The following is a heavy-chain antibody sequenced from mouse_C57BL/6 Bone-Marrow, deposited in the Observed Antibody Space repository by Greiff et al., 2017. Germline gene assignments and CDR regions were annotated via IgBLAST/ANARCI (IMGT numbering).Heavy chain of an antibody. CDR3: TRVEVYYYGSSLYYYAMDY. D-gene: IGHD1-1*01. V-gene: IGHV5-9-1*02. J-gene: IGHJ4*01. CDR1: GFTFRSYA. Sequence: DVHLVESGEGLVKPGGSLKLSCAASGFTFRSYAMSWVRQTPEMRLEWVAYISSGGDSIYSADTVKGRFTISRDNARNTLYRQMSSLKSEDTAMYYCTRVEVYYYGSSLYYYAMDYWGQGTSVTVTS. CDR2: ISSGGDSI.